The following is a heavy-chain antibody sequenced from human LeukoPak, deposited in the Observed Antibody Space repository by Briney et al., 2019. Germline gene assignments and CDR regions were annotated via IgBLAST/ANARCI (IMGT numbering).Heavy chain of an antibody. D-gene: IGHD2-15*01. J-gene: IGHJ2*01. CDR1: GLTISKDD. CDR2: IGVTGDT. CDR3: TKEFCGSRAACAGGSYYDF. V-gene: IGHV3-13*01. Sequence: GGSLRLSCAASGLTISKDDFHWVRQPPGKGLEWVAAIGVTGDTYYSDSVKGRFTISREDAANSLYLQMRSLGAGDTALYYCTKEFCGSRAACAGGSYYDFWGRGALVTVSS.